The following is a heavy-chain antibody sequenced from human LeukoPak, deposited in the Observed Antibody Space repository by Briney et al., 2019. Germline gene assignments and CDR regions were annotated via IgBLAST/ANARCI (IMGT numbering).Heavy chain of an antibody. CDR1: RVSISPYY. D-gene: IGHD3-3*01. V-gene: IGHV4-4*09. Sequence: PSETLSLTCAVSRVSISPYYWACIPEPPGKGHEWIGYIHTSGSTNPSPSLKSRVTISVDKSKNPFSLRLTSVTAADTAVYYCARLSAAVHLGAFDLWGQGTMVTVSS. CDR3: ARLSAAVHLGAFDL. CDR2: IHTSGST. J-gene: IGHJ3*01.